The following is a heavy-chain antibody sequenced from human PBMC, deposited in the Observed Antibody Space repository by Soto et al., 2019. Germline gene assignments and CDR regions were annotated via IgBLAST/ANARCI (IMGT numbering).Heavy chain of an antibody. CDR1: GGTFSSYA. J-gene: IGHJ3*02. CDR2: IIPIFGTA. Sequence: GASVKVSCKASGGTFSSYAISWVRQAPGQGLEWMGGIIPIFGTANYAQKFQGRVTITADESTSTAYMELSSLRSEDTAVYYCARGLLRNCSGGSCFGNAFDIWGQGTMVTVSS. CDR3: ARGLLRNCSGGSCFGNAFDI. D-gene: IGHD2-15*01. V-gene: IGHV1-69*13.